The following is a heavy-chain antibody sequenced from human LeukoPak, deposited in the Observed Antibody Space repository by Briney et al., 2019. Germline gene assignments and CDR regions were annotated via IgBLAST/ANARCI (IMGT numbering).Heavy chain of an antibody. J-gene: IGHJ6*03. CDR2: IYYSGST. CDR1: GGSIGSSSYY. CDR3: ARHSGWYPHYYKDV. Sequence: PSETLSLTCTVSGGSIGSSSYYWGWIRQPPGKGLEWIGSIYYSGSTYYNPSLKSRVTISVDTSKNQFSLKLSSVTAADTAVYYCARHSGWYPHYYKDVWGKGTTVTISS. D-gene: IGHD6-19*01. V-gene: IGHV4-39*01.